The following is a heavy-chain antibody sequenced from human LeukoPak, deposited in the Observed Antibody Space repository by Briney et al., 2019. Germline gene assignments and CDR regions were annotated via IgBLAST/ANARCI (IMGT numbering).Heavy chain of an antibody. Sequence: GGSLRLSCAASGFTFRTYWMSWVRQAPGKGLEWVASINQGGSETYYVESVKGRFTISRDNAMNSFFLQMNSLRAEDTAVYYCARLIGDRTIYDYWGEGALVTVSS. J-gene: IGHJ4*02. D-gene: IGHD6-6*01. CDR1: GFTFRTYW. CDR2: INQGGSET. V-gene: IGHV3-7*01. CDR3: ARLIGDRTIYDY.